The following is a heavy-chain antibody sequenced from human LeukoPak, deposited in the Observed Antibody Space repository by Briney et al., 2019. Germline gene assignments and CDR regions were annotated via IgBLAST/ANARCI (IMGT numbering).Heavy chain of an antibody. D-gene: IGHD2-21*01. Sequence: GGSLRLSCAASGFTFSSYWMHWVRQAPGKGLVWVSRISSDGSSTSYADSVKGRFTISRDNAKNTLYLQMNSLRAEDTAVYYCARAYCGGDCFDYWGQGTLVTVSS. V-gene: IGHV3-74*01. CDR3: ARAYCGGDCFDY. J-gene: IGHJ4*02. CDR1: GFTFSSYW. CDR2: ISSDGSST.